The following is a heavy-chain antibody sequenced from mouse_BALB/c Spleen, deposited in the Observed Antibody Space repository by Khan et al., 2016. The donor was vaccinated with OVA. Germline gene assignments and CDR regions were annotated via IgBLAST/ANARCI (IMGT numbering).Heavy chain of an antibody. J-gene: IGHJ4*01. V-gene: IGHV1-7*01. CDR3: ARPLTTAASSYAMDY. CDR1: GYIFTSYW. CDR2: INPSTGYT. D-gene: IGHD1-2*01. Sequence: QVQLQQSGAELAKPGASVKMSCKASGYIFTSYWMHWVKQRPGQGLEWIGYINPSTGYTEYNQKFKDKATLTADKSSSTAYMQLSSLTSEDSAVYYGARPLTTAASSYAMDYWGQGTSVTVSS.